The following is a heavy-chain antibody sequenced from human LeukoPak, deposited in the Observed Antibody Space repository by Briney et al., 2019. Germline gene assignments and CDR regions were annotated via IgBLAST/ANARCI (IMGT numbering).Heavy chain of an antibody. Sequence: ASVKVSCKASGYTFTGNHMHWVRQAPGQGLEWMGWINPNSGGTNYAQKFQGRVIMTRDTSISTAYMELSRLGSDDTAVYYCARGGSTDSIHSCGGNCYFLDYWGQGTLVTVFS. CDR3: ARGGSTDSIHSCGGNCYFLDY. CDR2: INPNSGGT. CDR1: GYTFTGNH. J-gene: IGHJ4*02. D-gene: IGHD2-21*02. V-gene: IGHV1-2*02.